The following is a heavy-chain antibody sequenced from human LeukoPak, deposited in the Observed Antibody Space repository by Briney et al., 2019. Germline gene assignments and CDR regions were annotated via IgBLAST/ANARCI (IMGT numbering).Heavy chain of an antibody. V-gene: IGHV4-30-4*08. Sequence: PSENLSLTCTVSGGSISSGDYYWSWIRQPPGKGLEWIGYIYYSGSTYHNQSLKSRVTISVDTSKNQFSLKLGSVTAADTAVYYCARSYYDILTGYRNFDYWGQGTLVTVSS. J-gene: IGHJ4*02. CDR3: ARSYYDILTGYRNFDY. CDR2: IYYSGST. D-gene: IGHD3-9*01. CDR1: GGSISSGDYY.